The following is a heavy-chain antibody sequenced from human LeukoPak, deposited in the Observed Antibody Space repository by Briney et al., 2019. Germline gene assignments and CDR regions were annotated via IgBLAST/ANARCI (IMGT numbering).Heavy chain of an antibody. Sequence: PGGSLRLSCAASGFTFSSYAMHWVRQAPGKGLEWVAVISYDGSNKYYADSVKGRFTISRDNSKNTLYLQMNSLRAEDTAVYYCARSPQYDSSGYYPYWGQGTLVTVSS. CDR2: ISYDGSNK. J-gene: IGHJ4*02. CDR3: ARSPQYDSSGYYPY. CDR1: GFTFSSYA. V-gene: IGHV3-30-3*01. D-gene: IGHD3-22*01.